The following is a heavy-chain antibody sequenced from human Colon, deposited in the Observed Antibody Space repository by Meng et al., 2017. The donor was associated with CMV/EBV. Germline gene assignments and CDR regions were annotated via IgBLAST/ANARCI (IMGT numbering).Heavy chain of an antibody. CDR1: GFIFGNYA. D-gene: IGHD1-26*01. CDR3: TKGRGLLASASNY. J-gene: IGHJ4*02. Sequence: CAASGFIFGNYAMSWVRQAPGKGLEWVSSTTGSGDSTYYADSVKGRFTISRDNSKNTLYLQMNSLRAEDTAIYYCTKGRGLLASASNYWGQGTLVTVSS. CDR2: TTGSGDST. V-gene: IGHV3-23*01.